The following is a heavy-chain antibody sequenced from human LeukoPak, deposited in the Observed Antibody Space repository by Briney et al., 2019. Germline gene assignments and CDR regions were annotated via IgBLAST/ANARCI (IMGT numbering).Heavy chain of an antibody. J-gene: IGHJ4*02. CDR2: ISSSGSTI. V-gene: IGHV3-11*01. Sequence: GGSLRLSCAASGFTFSDYYMSWIRQAPGKGLEWVSYISSSGSTIYYVDSVKGRFTISRDNSKNTLYLQMNSLRSEDTAVYYCARRKYYYDSSGYYWAFDYWGQGTLVTVSS. CDR3: ARRKYYYDSSGYYWAFDY. CDR1: GFTFSDYY. D-gene: IGHD3-22*01.